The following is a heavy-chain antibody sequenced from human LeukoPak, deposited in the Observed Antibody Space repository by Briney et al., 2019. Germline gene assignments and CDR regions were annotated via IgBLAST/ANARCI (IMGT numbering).Heavy chain of an antibody. CDR1: GFTFSSYG. Sequence: PGGSLRLSCAASGFTFSSYGMHWVRQAPGKGLEWVAVISYDGSNKYYADSVKGRFTISRDNAKNSLYLQMNSLRAEDTAVYYCATSTYGGGKFGYWGQGTLVTVSS. CDR3: ATSTYGGGKFGY. D-gene: IGHD2-8*01. J-gene: IGHJ4*02. CDR2: ISYDGSNK. V-gene: IGHV3-30*03.